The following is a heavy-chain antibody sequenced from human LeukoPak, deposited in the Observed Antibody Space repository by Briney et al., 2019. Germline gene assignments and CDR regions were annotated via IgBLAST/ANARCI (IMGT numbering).Heavy chain of an antibody. CDR2: VYHSGST. CDR3: ARGGVVPAAIANWFDP. D-gene: IGHD2-2*01. Sequence: SETLSLTCTVSGYSISTGCYWGWIRQPPGKGLEWIGNVYHSGSTYYNPSLRSRVTISVDTSKNQFSLKLSSVTAADTAVYYCARGGVVPAAIANWFDPWGQGTLVTVSS. V-gene: IGHV4-38-2*02. CDR1: GYSISTGCY. J-gene: IGHJ5*02.